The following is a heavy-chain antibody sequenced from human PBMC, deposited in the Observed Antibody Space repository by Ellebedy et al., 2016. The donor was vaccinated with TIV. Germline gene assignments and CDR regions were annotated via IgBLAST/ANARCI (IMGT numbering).Heavy chain of an antibody. Sequence: SETLSLXXTVSGGSISSGSYYWSWIRQPAGKGLEWIGRIYTSGSTNYNPSLKSRVTMSVDTSKNQFSLKLSSVTAADTAVYYCARVGCSSTSCFHYYYYYYMDVWGKGTTVTVSS. CDR3: ARVGCSSTSCFHYYYYYYMDV. CDR1: GGSISSGSYY. D-gene: IGHD2-2*01. J-gene: IGHJ6*03. CDR2: IYTSGST. V-gene: IGHV4-61*02.